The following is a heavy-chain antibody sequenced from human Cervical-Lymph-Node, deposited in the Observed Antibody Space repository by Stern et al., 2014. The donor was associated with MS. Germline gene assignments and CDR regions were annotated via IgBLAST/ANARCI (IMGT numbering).Heavy chain of an antibody. D-gene: IGHD1-26*01. CDR3: ARDRGSYSDY. J-gene: IGHJ4*02. CDR1: GYTFTAYF. V-gene: IGHV1-2*02. Sequence: VHLVESGAEVERPGASVKVSCKASGYTFTAYFLHWVRQAPGQGLEWMGWISSKTGSAPYAQKFQDRVTMTRDTSINTGYMEVSSLRSDDTAVYYCARDRGSYSDYWGQGTLVSFSS. CDR2: ISSKTGSA.